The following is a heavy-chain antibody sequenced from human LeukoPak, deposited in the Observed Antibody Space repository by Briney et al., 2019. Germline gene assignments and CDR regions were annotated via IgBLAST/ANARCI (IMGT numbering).Heavy chain of an antibody. Sequence: PGGSLRLSCAASGFSFSSYYVNWVRQAPGKGLEWVSCISSSSTYIYYADSVRGRFAISRDNAKNSLYLQMNSLRAEDTAVYYCARDVYYYDSSGFDPWGQGTLVTVSS. V-gene: IGHV3-21*01. CDR3: ARDVYYYDSSGFDP. CDR1: GFSFSSYY. J-gene: IGHJ5*02. D-gene: IGHD3-22*01. CDR2: ISSSSTYI.